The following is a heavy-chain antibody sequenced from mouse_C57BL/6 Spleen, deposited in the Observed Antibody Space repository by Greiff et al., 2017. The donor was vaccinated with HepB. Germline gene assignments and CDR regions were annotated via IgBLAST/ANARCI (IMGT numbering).Heavy chain of an antibody. D-gene: IGHD1-1*01. CDR3: ARHEDKGYYYGSSPFDY. V-gene: IGHV1-62-2*01. CDR2: FYPGSGSI. Sequence: QVQLKESGAELVKPGASVKLSCKASGYTFTEYTIHWVKQRSGQGLEWIGWFYPGSGSIKYNEKFKDKATLTADKSSSTVYMELSRLTSEDSAVYFCARHEDKGYYYGSSPFDYWGQGTTLTVSS. CDR1: GYTFTEYT. J-gene: IGHJ2*01.